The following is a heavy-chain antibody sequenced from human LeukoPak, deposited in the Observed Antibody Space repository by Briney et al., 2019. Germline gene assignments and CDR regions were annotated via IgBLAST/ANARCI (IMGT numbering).Heavy chain of an antibody. J-gene: IGHJ3*02. D-gene: IGHD1-7*01. Sequence: PGGSLRLSCAASGFTFDDYAMHWVRQAPGKGLEWVSGISWNSGSIGYADSVKGRFTISRDNAKNSLYLQTNSLRAEDTALYYCAKPKLELDAFDIWGQGTMVTVSS. CDR1: GFTFDDYA. CDR3: AKPKLELDAFDI. CDR2: ISWNSGSI. V-gene: IGHV3-9*01.